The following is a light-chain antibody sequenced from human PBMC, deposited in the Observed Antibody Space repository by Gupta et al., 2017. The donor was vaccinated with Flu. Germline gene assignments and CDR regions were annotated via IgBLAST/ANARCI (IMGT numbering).Light chain of an antibody. J-gene: IGLJ3*02. CDR2: DDS. Sequence: GKTARITCSRNNVGIQSVHWYQQQPAHAALLLVYDDSGRRSGIAERISGSTSASTATLTTSRVEGGVEDDYYCQVWDTTIDHQVFGGGTKLTVL. V-gene: IGLV3-21*03. CDR3: QVWDTTIDHQV. CDR1: NVGIQS.